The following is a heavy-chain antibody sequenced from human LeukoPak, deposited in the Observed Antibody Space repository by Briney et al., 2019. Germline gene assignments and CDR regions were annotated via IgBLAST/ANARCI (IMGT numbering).Heavy chain of an antibody. CDR2: ISSSGSTI. D-gene: IGHD5-24*01. V-gene: IGHV3-11*01. J-gene: IGHJ3*02. CDR1: GVTFSDYY. CDR3: ARRDARWLQVDAFDI. Sequence: GGSLRLSCAASGVTFSDYYMSWIRQAPGKGLEWVSYISSSGSTIYYADSVKGRFTISRDNAKNSLYLQMNSLRAEDTAVYYCARRDARWLQVDAFDIWGQGTMVTVSS.